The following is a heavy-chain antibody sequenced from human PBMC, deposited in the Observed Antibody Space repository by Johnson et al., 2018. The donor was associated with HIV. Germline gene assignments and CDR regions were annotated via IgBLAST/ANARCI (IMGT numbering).Heavy chain of an antibody. CDR1: GFTFSSYA. CDR2: ISGSGGST. Sequence: VHLVESWGGLVQPGGSLRLSCAASGFTFSSYAMSWVRQAPGKGLEWVSAISGSGGSTYYADSVKGRFTISRDNSKNTLYLQMNSLRAEDTAVYYCAKEGSIAAAGNDAFDIWGQGTMVTVSS. J-gene: IGHJ3*02. CDR3: AKEGSIAAAGNDAFDI. V-gene: IGHV3-23*04. D-gene: IGHD6-13*01.